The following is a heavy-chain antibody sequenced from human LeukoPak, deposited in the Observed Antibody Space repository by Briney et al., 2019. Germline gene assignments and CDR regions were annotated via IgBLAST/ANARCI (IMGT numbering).Heavy chain of an antibody. J-gene: IGHJ4*02. CDR2: IYYSGST. D-gene: IGHD3-10*01. CDR1: GGSISSYY. V-gene: IGHV4-59*08. Sequence: KSSETPSLTCTVSGGSISSYYWSWIRQPPGKGLEWIGYIYYSGSTNYNPSLKSRVTISVDTSKNQFSLKVSSVTAADTAVYYCASNYYGSGSLDYWGQGNLVTVSS. CDR3: ASNYYGSGSLDY.